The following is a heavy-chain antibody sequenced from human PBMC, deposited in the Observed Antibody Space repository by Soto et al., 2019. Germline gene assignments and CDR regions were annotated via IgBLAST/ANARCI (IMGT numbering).Heavy chain of an antibody. CDR2: INPSGGNT. J-gene: IGHJ3*02. D-gene: IGHD3-3*01. CDR1: GYTFTSYY. V-gene: IGHV1-46*01. CDR3: ARDRSGYDFWSGYPTDAFDI. Sequence: ASVKVSCKASGYTFTSYYMHWVRQAPGQGLEWMGIINPSGGNTSYAQKFQGRVTMTRDTSTSTAYMELSSLRSEDTAVYYCARDRSGYDFWSGYPTDAFDIWGQGTMVTVSS.